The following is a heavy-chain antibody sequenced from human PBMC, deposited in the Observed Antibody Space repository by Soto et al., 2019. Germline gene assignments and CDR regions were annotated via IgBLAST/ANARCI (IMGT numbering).Heavy chain of an antibody. Sequence: QVQLVQSGAEVKKPGASVKVSCKASGYTFTSYAMHWVRQDPGQRLEWIGWINAGNGNTKYSQKFQGRVTITRDTSASTAHMELSSLRSEDTAVYYCARTLLWRPVVNNKGGWFDPWGQGTLVTVSS. D-gene: IGHD3-22*01. V-gene: IGHV1-3*01. CDR2: INAGNGNT. CDR1: GYTFTSYA. J-gene: IGHJ5*02. CDR3: ARTLLWRPVVNNKGGWFDP.